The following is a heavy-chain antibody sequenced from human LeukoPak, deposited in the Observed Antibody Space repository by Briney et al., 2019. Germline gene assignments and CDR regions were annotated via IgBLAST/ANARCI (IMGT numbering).Heavy chain of an antibody. CDR3: ARGRSTGYPYYFEY. D-gene: IGHD5-12*01. CDR1: GYTFTSYD. V-gene: IGHV1-8*03. Sequence: ASVKVSCKASGYTFTSYDINWVRQATGQGLEWMGWMNPNSGSTGYAQKFQGRVTITRNTSISTAYMELSGLRSEDTAVYYCARGRSTGYPYYFEYWGQGTLGTVSP. CDR2: MNPNSGST. J-gene: IGHJ4*02.